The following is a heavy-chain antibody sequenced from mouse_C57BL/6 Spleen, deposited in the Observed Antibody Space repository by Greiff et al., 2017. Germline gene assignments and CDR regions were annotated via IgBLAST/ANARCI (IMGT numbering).Heavy chain of an antibody. J-gene: IGHJ4*01. CDR1: GFTFSSYG. D-gene: IGHD1-1*01. V-gene: IGHV5-6*01. CDR3: ARHGYYGSIYAMDY. CDR2: ISGGGSYT. Sequence: EVMLVESGGDLVKPGGSLKLSCAASGFTFSSYGMSWVRQTPDKRLEWVATISGGGSYTYYPDSVKGRFTISRDNAKNTLYLQMSSLKSEDTAMYYCARHGYYGSIYAMDYWGQGTSVTVSS.